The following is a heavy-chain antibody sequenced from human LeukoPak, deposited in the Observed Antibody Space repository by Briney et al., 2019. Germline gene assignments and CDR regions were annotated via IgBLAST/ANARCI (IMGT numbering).Heavy chain of an antibody. J-gene: IGHJ4*02. CDR3: ARDTSVRLWLLSY. Sequence: GGPLRLSCAASGFTFTDHYMSWVRQAPGKGLEWVSYISSGGDIIYYADSVKGRFTISRDNAKNSLFLQMNSLRAEDTAVYYCARDTSVRLWLLSYWGQGTLVTVSS. CDR2: ISSGGDII. CDR1: GFTFTDHY. D-gene: IGHD5-18*01. V-gene: IGHV3-11*04.